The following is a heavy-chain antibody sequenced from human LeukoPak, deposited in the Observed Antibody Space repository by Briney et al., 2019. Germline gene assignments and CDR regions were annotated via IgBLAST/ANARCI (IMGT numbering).Heavy chain of an antibody. CDR1: GGSISSYY. J-gene: IGHJ4*02. D-gene: IGHD6-6*01. V-gene: IGHV4-59*01. Sequence: SETLSLTCTVSGGSISSYYWSWIRQPPGKGLEWIGYIYYSGSTNYNPSLKSRVTISVDTSKNQFSLKLSSVTAADTAVYYCARGDSSYYFVYWGQGTLVTVSS. CDR3: ARGDSSYYFVY. CDR2: IYYSGST.